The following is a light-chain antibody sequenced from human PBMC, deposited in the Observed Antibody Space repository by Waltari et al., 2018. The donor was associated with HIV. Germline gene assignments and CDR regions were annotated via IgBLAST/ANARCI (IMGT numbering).Light chain of an antibody. Sequence: QSVLTQPPSASGPPGQSVTTSCSGCSTKLGRNSVYWYQQLPRTAPKLLIHRNNQWPSGVPDRFSGSKSGTSVSLAISGLRSEDEADYYCAAWDDRLSGWVFGGGTKLTV. CDR2: RNN. J-gene: IGLJ3*02. CDR1: STKLGRNS. V-gene: IGLV1-47*01. CDR3: AAWDDRLSGWV.